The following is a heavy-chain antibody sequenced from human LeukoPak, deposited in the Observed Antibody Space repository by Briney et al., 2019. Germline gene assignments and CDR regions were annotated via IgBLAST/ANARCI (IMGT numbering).Heavy chain of an antibody. Sequence: ASVKVSCKASGYTFTSYGISWVRQAPGQGLEWMGWISAYNGNTNYAQKLQGRVTMTTDTSTSTAYMELRSLRSDDTAVYYCARDSGDGYNSGTPFDYWGQGTPVTVSS. CDR1: GYTFTSYG. CDR2: ISAYNGNT. CDR3: ARDSGDGYNSGTPFDY. V-gene: IGHV1-18*01. J-gene: IGHJ4*02. D-gene: IGHD5-24*01.